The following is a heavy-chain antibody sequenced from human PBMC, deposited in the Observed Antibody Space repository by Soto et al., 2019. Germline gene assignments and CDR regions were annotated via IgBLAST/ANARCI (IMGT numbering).Heavy chain of an antibody. CDR1: GYTFTTYA. V-gene: IGHV1-3*04. J-gene: IGHJ4*02. Sequence: QVQLVQSGAEVKKPGASVKVSCKASGYTFTTYAMYWVRQAPGQRPEWMGWINTGNGNTKYLQKFQGRVTITRDTSASTAYMELSSLRSEDTAVYYCAREGHGSGYDFDYWGQGTLVTVSS. D-gene: IGHD3-22*01. CDR2: INTGNGNT. CDR3: AREGHGSGYDFDY.